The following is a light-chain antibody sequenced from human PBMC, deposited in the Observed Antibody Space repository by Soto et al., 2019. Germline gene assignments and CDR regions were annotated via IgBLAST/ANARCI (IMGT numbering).Light chain of an antibody. J-gene: IGLJ3*02. CDR1: SSNFGAGYD. CDR3: QSYDSSLSAGV. V-gene: IGLV1-40*01. Sequence: QSVLTQPPSVSGAPGQRVTISCTGSSSNFGAGYDVHWYQQLPGTAPKLLIYGNSNRPSGVPDRFSGSKSGTSASLAITGLQAEDEADYYCQSYDSSLSAGVFGGGTQLTVL. CDR2: GNS.